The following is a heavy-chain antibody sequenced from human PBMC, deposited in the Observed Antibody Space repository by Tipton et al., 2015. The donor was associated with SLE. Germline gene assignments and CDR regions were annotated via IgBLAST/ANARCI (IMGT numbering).Heavy chain of an antibody. CDR3: ARDPYDSWSDYQATFDY. CDR1: GDSLSSNNYY. V-gene: IGHV4-39*07. Sequence: TLSLTCSVSGDSLSSNNYYWGWIRQSPAQGLEWIGTIHYAGGTYYNPSLRSRLTISVDTSENHFSLNLNSVTAADTAVYYCARDPYDSWSDYQATFDYWGQGTLATVSP. D-gene: IGHD3-3*01. CDR2: IHYAGGT. J-gene: IGHJ4*02.